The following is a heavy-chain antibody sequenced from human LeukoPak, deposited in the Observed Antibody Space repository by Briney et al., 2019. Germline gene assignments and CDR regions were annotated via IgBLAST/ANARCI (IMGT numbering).Heavy chain of an antibody. J-gene: IGHJ4*02. D-gene: IGHD1-26*01. V-gene: IGHV3-53*01. CDR2: IYSGGST. CDR3: ARGVVHSGSYSNFDY. CDR1: GFTVSSNY. Sequence: GSLRLSCAASGFTVSSNYMSWVRQAPGKGLEWVSVIYSGGSTYYADSVKGRFTISRDSSKNTLYLQMNSLRAEDTAVYYCARGVVHSGSYSNFDYWGQGTLVTVSS.